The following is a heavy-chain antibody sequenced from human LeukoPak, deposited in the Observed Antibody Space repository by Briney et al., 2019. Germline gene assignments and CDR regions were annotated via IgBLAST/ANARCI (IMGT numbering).Heavy chain of an antibody. V-gene: IGHV4-39*07. J-gene: IGHJ4*02. Sequence: SETLSLTCTVSGGSISSSSYYWGWIRQPPGKGLEWIGSIYYSGSTYYNPSLKSRVTISVDTSKNQFSLKLSSVTAADTAVYYCARAVGDSSSWYGGYYFDYWGQGTLVTVSS. D-gene: IGHD6-13*01. CDR2: IYYSGST. CDR1: GGSISSSSYY. CDR3: ARAVGDSSSWYGGYYFDY.